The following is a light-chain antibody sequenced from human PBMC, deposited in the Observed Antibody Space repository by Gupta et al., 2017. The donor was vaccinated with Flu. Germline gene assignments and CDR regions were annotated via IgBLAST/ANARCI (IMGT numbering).Light chain of an antibody. Sequence: DIQITQSPSSLSASVGDSVTITCRASQGISYYLAWFQQKPGEAPKSLIYAAAFLQSGVPSKFSGSGSGTDFTLTINSLQPEDCATYYCQQYNSYPITFGGGTKVELK. CDR2: AAA. CDR1: QGISYY. CDR3: QQYNSYPIT. J-gene: IGKJ4*01. V-gene: IGKV1-16*02.